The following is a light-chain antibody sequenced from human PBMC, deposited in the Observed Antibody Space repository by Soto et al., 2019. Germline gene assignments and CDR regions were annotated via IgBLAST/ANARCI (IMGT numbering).Light chain of an antibody. CDR3: QHYDTSRRP. V-gene: IGKV3-20*01. CDR1: QSISSRH. CDR2: GAS. Sequence: EILLIQSPGTLSLSPGEIATPYCRASQSISSRHLAWYQQKPGQAPRLLIYGASSRATDIPDRFSGSGSGADFTLTISRLEPEDFAVYYCQHYDTSRRPFGPVGKVDIK. J-gene: IGKJ1*01.